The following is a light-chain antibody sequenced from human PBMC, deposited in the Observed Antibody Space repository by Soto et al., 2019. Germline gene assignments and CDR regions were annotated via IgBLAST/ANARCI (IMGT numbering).Light chain of an antibody. CDR3: QQYSNWPQVT. CDR2: GAS. J-gene: IGKJ4*01. CDR1: QSVSMK. V-gene: IGKV3-15*01. Sequence: EIVMTQSPATLSVSPWERATLSCRASQSVSMKLAWYQQKPGQAPRLLIYGASTRATAIPARFSGSGSGTEFTLTISSLQSEDFAVYYCQQYSNWPQVTFGGGTKVDIK.